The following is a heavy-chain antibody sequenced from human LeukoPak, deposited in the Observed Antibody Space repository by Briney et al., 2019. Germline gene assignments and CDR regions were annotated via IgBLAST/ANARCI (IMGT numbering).Heavy chain of an antibody. J-gene: IGHJ6*03. CDR1: GGSFSTYY. Sequence: SETLSLTCAVYGGSFSTYYWGWVRQTPGNGLEWIGEINHSGSTNYNPSLKSRVTISVDTSKNQFSLKLSSVTAADTAVYYCARHFPNIAASMDVWGKGTTVTVSS. CDR3: ARHFPNIAASMDV. V-gene: IGHV4-34*01. CDR2: INHSGST. D-gene: IGHD6-6*01.